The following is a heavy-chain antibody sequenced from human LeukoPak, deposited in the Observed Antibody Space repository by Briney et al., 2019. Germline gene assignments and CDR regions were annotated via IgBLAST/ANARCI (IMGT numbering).Heavy chain of an antibody. CDR3: AGENSLIDTAWWFDP. D-gene: IGHD2/OR15-2a*01. CDR1: GYTFTSYG. Sequence: ASVKVSCKASGYTFTSYGINWGRMAPGQGHEWMGRMNTNSGNTTYAHQFHSRVTTTTDTSTSTAYMQLRSLITEDTAAYYCAGENSLIDTAWWFDPWGQESLLTVSS. J-gene: IGHJ5*02. CDR2: MNTNSGNT. V-gene: IGHV1-8*03.